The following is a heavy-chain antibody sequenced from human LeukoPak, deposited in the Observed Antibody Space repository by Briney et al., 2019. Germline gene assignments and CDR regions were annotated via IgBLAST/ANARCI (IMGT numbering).Heavy chain of an antibody. CDR3: AKDSPDYGDYFLGDF. Sequence: PGGSLRLSCAASGFTFSSYAMTWVRQAPGKGLEWVSGMSGSGHRTHYADSVKGRLTIFRDNSKNTLYLQMHSLRVEDTAVYCCAKDSPDYGDYFLGDFWGQGTLVSVSS. V-gene: IGHV3-23*01. J-gene: IGHJ4*02. CDR1: GFTFSSYA. CDR2: MSGSGHRT. D-gene: IGHD4-17*01.